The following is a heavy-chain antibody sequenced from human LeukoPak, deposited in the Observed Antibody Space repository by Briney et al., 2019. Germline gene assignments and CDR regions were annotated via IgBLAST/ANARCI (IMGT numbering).Heavy chain of an antibody. D-gene: IGHD1-26*01. V-gene: IGHV4-4*07. J-gene: IGHJ4*02. Sequence: SESRSLTCTVSGGSTISYFWTWIRQPAGKGLEWIGRIYTGGSTNYNPSLKSRVTTSVDTSKNQFSLKLNSVTAADTAVYYCARQEGGIVGPYWGQGTLVTVSS. CDR3: ARQEGGIVGPY. CDR2: IYTGGST. CDR1: GGSTISYF.